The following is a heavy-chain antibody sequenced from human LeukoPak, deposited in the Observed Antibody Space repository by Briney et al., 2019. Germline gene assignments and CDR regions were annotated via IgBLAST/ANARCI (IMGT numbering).Heavy chain of an antibody. CDR2: ISYDGTNK. V-gene: IGHV3-30*03. Sequence: GRSLRLSCAASGVTFSSYGTHWVRQAPGKGLGCVALISYDGTNKYYADSVKGRFTISRDNSKKTLFLQMNSLRAEDTAVYSWDCRDGYQLLDSTCFDYWGQGTLVTVSS. J-gene: IGHJ4*02. D-gene: IGHD5-24*01. CDR1: GVTFSSYG. CDR3: DCRDGYQLLDSTCFDY.